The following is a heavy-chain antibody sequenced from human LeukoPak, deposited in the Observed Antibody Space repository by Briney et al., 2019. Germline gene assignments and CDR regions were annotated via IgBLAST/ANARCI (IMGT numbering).Heavy chain of an antibody. V-gene: IGHV3-74*01. CDR3: ARGSSSGWYLDY. D-gene: IGHD6-19*01. CDR1: GFTFSSYW. J-gene: IGHJ4*02. Sequence: PGGSLRLSCAASGFTFSSYWMHWVRQAPGKGLVWVSRINSDGSSTSYADSVKGRFTISRDNAKNSLYLQMNSLRAEDTAVYYCARGSSSGWYLDYWGQGTLVTVSS. CDR2: INSDGSST.